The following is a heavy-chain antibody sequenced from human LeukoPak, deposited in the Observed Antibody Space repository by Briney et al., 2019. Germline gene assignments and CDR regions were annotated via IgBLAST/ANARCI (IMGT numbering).Heavy chain of an antibody. Sequence: PSETLPLTCAVYGGSFSGYYWSWIRQPPGKGLEWIGEINHSGSTNYNPSLKSRVTISVDTSKNQFSLKLSSVTAADTAVYYCARGPRVRYDFWSGYWYWGQGTLVTVSS. V-gene: IGHV4-34*01. CDR3: ARGPRVRYDFWSGYWY. CDR2: INHSGST. D-gene: IGHD3-3*01. CDR1: GGSFSGYY. J-gene: IGHJ4*02.